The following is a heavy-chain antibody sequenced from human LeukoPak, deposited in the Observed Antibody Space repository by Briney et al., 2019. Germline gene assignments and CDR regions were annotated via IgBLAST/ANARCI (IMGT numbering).Heavy chain of an antibody. CDR3: ARDTGYCSSTSCYRDDY. J-gene: IGHJ4*02. V-gene: IGHV1-8*01. D-gene: IGHD2-2*02. Sequence: ASVKVSCKASGYTFTSYDINWVRQATGQGLEWMGWMNPNSGNTGYAQKFQGRVTMTRNTPISTAYMELSSLRSEDTAVYYCARDTGYCSSTSCYRDDYWGQGTLVTASS. CDR2: MNPNSGNT. CDR1: GYTFTSYD.